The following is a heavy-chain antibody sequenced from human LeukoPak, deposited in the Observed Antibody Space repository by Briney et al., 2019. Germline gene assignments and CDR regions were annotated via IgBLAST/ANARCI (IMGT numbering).Heavy chain of an antibody. J-gene: IGHJ4*02. Sequence: ASVKVSCKASGYTFTSYDINWVRQATGQGLEWMGGIIPIFGTANYAQKFQGRVTITTDESTSTAYMELSSLRSEDTAVYYCARSGIVGAIDYWGQGTLVTVSS. D-gene: IGHD1-26*01. CDR3: ARSGIVGAIDY. V-gene: IGHV1-69*05. CDR1: GYTFTSYD. CDR2: IIPIFGTA.